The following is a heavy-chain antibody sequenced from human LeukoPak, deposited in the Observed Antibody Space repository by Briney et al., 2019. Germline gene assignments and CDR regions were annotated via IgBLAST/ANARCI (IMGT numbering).Heavy chain of an antibody. Sequence: GESLKISCKGSGYSFTSYWIGWVRQMPGKGLEWMGIIYPGDSDTRYSPSFQGRVTISADKSISTAYLQWSSLKASDTAMYYCARRFKNCSSTSCYFWFDPWGQGTLVTVSS. CDR1: GYSFTSYW. J-gene: IGHJ5*02. V-gene: IGHV5-51*01. CDR2: IYPGDSDT. D-gene: IGHD2-2*01. CDR3: ARRFKNCSSTSCYFWFDP.